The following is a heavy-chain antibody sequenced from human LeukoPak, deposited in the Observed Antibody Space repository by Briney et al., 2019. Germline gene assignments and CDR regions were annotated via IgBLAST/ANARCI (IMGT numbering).Heavy chain of an antibody. J-gene: IGHJ1*01. CDR1: GFTFSCYA. V-gene: IGHV3-23*01. CDR2: ISGSSAST. CDR3: AKDIYYYDSSRYFQH. Sequence: GGSLRLSCAASGFTFSCYAMSWVRQAPGKGLEWVSAISGSSASTYYADSVKGRFTISRDNSKNTLYLQMNSLRAEDTAGYYCAKDIYYYDSSRYFQHWGQGTLVTVSS. D-gene: IGHD3-22*01.